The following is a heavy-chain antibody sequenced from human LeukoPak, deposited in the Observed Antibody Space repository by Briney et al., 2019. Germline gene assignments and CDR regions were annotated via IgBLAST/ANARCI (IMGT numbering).Heavy chain of an antibody. Sequence: ASVKVSCKASGYTFTSYAMHWVRQAPGQRLEWMGWINAGNGNTKYSQEFQGRVTITRDTSASTAYMELSSLRSEDMAVYYCARDQGQQLVKYYFDYWGQGTLVTVSS. J-gene: IGHJ4*02. CDR1: GYTFTSYA. CDR2: INAGNGNT. D-gene: IGHD6-13*01. V-gene: IGHV1-3*03. CDR3: ARDQGQQLVKYYFDY.